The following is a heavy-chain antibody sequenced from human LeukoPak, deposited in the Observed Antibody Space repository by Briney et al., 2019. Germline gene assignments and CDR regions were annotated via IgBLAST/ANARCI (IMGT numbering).Heavy chain of an antibody. CDR2: ITGDGTRT. V-gene: IGHV3-23*01. J-gene: IGHJ4*02. Sequence: GGSLRLSCAASGFTFSSCAMTWVSQAPGKGLEWVASITGDGTRTYYTDSVKGRFTISRDNSKNTLYLQMNSLRADETAIYYCASRPRADMGPLDYWGQGTLVTVST. CDR3: ASRPRADMGPLDY. D-gene: IGHD1-14*01. CDR1: GFTFSSCA.